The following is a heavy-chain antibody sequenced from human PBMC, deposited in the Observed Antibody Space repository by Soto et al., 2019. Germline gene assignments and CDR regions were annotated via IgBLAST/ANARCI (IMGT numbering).Heavy chain of an antibody. CDR3: ASGTYSADDVYDM. J-gene: IGHJ3*02. CDR1: GFSFSDSF. D-gene: IGHD1-26*01. Sequence: VYLVESGGGLVKPGGSLRLSCGASGFSFSDSFMSWIRQAPGKGLEFVSYINRKSTYTSYAVSVRGRFTISRDNAKNSLYLEMNSLRVEDTAVYYCASGTYSADDVYDMWGQGTMVTVSS. V-gene: IGHV3-11*05. CDR2: INRKSTYT.